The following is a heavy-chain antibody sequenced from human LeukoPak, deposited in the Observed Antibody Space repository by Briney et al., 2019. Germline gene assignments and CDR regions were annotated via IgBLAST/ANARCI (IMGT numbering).Heavy chain of an antibody. Sequence: SVKVSCKASGGTFSSYAISWVRQAPGQGLEWMGRIIPILGIANYAQKFQGRVTITADKSTSTAYMELSSLRSEDTAVYYCARGDRLAHFDYWGQRTLVTVSS. CDR2: IIPILGIA. D-gene: IGHD5-24*01. CDR3: ARGDRLAHFDY. V-gene: IGHV1-69*04. CDR1: GGTFSSYA. J-gene: IGHJ4*02.